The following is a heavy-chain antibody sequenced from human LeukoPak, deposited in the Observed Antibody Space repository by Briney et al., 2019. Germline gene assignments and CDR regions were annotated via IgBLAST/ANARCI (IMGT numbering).Heavy chain of an antibody. J-gene: IGHJ4*02. D-gene: IGHD3-10*01. CDR3: AKLRGREVVDY. CDR2: IHPADSET. V-gene: IGHV5-51*01. Sequence: GGSLKISCKTSGYSFSSHWIGWVRQMPGKGLELMGIIHPADSETIYSPSFQGQVTISADKSITTAYLQWSGLKAPDTAMYYCAKLRGREVVDYWGQGTLVTVSS. CDR1: GYSFSSHW.